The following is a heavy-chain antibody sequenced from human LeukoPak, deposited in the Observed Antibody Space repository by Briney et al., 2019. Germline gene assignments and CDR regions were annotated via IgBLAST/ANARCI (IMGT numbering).Heavy chain of an antibody. CDR2: IKQDGSEK. Sequence: GGSLRLSCAASGFTFSSYWMSWVRQAPGKGLEWVANIKQDGSEKYYVDSVKGRFTISRDNAKNSLYLQMNSLRAEDTAVYYCARAYSSSSWSWFDPWGQGTLVTVSS. CDR1: GFTFSSYW. V-gene: IGHV3-7*03. J-gene: IGHJ5*02. CDR3: ARAYSSSSWSWFDP. D-gene: IGHD6-6*01.